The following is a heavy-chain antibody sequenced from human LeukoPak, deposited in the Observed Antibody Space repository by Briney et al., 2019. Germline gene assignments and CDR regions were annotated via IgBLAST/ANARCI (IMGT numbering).Heavy chain of an antibody. CDR1: GGPFSGYY. CDR3: ASDSFDI. Sequence: ETLSLTCAVYGGPFSGYYWSWVRQAPGKGLEWVANIKQDGSEKYYVDSAKGRFTISRDNAKNSLFLQMNSLRAEDTAVYYCASDSFDIWGEGTMVTVSS. CDR2: IKQDGSEK. V-gene: IGHV3-7*01. J-gene: IGHJ3*02.